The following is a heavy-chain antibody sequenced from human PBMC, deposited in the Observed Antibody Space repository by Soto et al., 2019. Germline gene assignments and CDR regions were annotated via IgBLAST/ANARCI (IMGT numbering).Heavy chain of an antibody. CDR1: GGTFSSYA. CDR2: IIPIFGTA. D-gene: IGHD2-8*01. J-gene: IGHJ3*02. Sequence: QVQLVQSGAEVKKPGSSVKVSCKASGGTFSSYAISWVRQAPGQGLEWMGGIIPIFGTANYAQKFQGRVTITADESTSTDYMELSSLRSEDTAVYYCASDKNCTNGVCYRGAFDIWGQGTMVTVSS. V-gene: IGHV1-69*01. CDR3: ASDKNCTNGVCYRGAFDI.